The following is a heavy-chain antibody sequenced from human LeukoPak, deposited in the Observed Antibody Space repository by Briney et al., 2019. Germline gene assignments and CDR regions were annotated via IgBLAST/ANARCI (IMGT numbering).Heavy chain of an antibody. CDR3: AREAYYDFWSGYPVDY. D-gene: IGHD3-3*01. V-gene: IGHV3-48*04. CDR1: GFTFSSYS. J-gene: IGHJ4*02. Sequence: PGGSLRLSCAASGFTFSSYSMNWVRQAPGKGLEWVSYISSSSSTIYYADSVKGRFTISRDNAKNSLYLQMNSPRAEDTAVYYCAREAYYDFWSGYPVDYWGQGTLVTVSS. CDR2: ISSSSSTI.